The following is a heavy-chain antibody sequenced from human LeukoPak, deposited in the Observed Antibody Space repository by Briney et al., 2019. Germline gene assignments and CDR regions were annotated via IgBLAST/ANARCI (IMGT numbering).Heavy chain of an antibody. Sequence: ASVKVFCKASGGTFSDYGINWLRQAPGQGLEWMGWISAYNGNTNYAQKLQGRVTMTTDTSTSTAYMELRSLRSDDTAVYYCARDGIYSSGELLDYWGQGTLVTVSS. D-gene: IGHD6-25*01. CDR2: ISAYNGNT. V-gene: IGHV1-18*01. CDR1: GGTFSDYG. J-gene: IGHJ4*02. CDR3: ARDGIYSSGELLDY.